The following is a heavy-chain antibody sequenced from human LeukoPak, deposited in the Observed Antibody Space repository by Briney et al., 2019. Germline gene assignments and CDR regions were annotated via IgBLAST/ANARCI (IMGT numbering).Heavy chain of an antibody. Sequence: GGSLRLSCAASGFIFSSYGMHWVRQAPGKGLEWVAFIRYDGSKKYYADSVKGRFTISRDNSKNTLYLQMNSLRAEDTAVYYCAKEGNYYFDYWGQGTLVTVSS. CDR1: GFIFSSYG. CDR3: AKEGNYYFDY. J-gene: IGHJ4*02. V-gene: IGHV3-30*02. CDR2: IRYDGSKK.